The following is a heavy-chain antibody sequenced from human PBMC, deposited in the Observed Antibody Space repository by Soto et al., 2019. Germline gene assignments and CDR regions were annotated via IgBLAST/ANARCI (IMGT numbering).Heavy chain of an antibody. J-gene: IGHJ3*02. Sequence: SETLSLTCTVSGGYISSGTYYWGWIRQPPGKGLEWIGTIYYSGSTNYNPSLKSRVTISVDTSKNQFSLKLSSVTAADTAVYYCAKNYGNAFDIWGQGTMVTVSS. CDR1: GGYISSGTYY. V-gene: IGHV4-39*07. D-gene: IGHD3-10*01. CDR3: AKNYGNAFDI. CDR2: IYYSGST.